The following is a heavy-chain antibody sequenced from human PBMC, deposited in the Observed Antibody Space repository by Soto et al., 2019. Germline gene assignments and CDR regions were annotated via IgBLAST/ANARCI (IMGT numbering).Heavy chain of an antibody. D-gene: IGHD3-10*01. CDR2: IIKDGSEK. V-gene: IGHV3-7*03. J-gene: IGHJ4*02. CDR3: ARDWGGLGY. CDR1: GFTFSNYW. Sequence: RRLSCAASGFTFSNYWMTWVRQAPGKGLEWVANIIKDGSEKSYVDSVKGRFTVSRDNARNSLYLGMNSLRVEDTAVYYCARDWGGLGYWGQGTLVTVSS.